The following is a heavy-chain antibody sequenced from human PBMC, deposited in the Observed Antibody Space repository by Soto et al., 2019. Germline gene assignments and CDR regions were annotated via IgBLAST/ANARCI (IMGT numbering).Heavy chain of an antibody. CDR1: GFTFSGSA. V-gene: IGHV3-73*02. CDR3: TSPSEDRHGYDWFFDL. J-gene: IGHJ2*01. CDR2: IRSNAYSYAT. D-gene: IGHD5-18*01. Sequence: EEQLVESGGGLVQPGGSLQLSCAASGFTFSGSAIHWVRQASGKGLEWVGRIRSNAYSYATGYAASVKGRFTISRDDSKNTAYLQMNSLNNEDTAVYYCTSPSEDRHGYDWFFDLWGRGTLVTVSS.